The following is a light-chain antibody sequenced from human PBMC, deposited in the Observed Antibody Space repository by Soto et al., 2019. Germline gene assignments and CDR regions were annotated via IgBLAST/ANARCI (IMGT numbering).Light chain of an antibody. CDR3: QQLFYIPP. CDR2: WAS. J-gene: IGKJ1*01. Sequence: IVMTQSPDSLAVSLGERATINCKPSQSVLYSSNNKNYFTWYRQKPGQSPKLLINWASAREPGVPDRFSGSGSGTDFTLNIYILQAEDVATYYCQQLFYIPPFGQVSKVDI. CDR1: QSVLYSSNNKNY. V-gene: IGKV4-1*01.